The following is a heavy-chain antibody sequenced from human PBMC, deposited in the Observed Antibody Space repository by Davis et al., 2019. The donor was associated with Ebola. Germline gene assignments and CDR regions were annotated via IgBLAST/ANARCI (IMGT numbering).Heavy chain of an antibody. CDR2: IIPIFGTA. J-gene: IGHJ4*02. CDR3: TRDQTYDFWSGWNSYYFDY. D-gene: IGHD3-3*01. Sequence: SVKVSCKASGYTFTSYGISWVRQAPGQGLEWMGGIIPIFGTANYAQKFQGRVTITADKSTSTAYMELSSLRSEDTAVYYCTRDQTYDFWSGWNSYYFDYWGQGTLVTVSS. V-gene: IGHV1-69*06. CDR1: GYTFTSYG.